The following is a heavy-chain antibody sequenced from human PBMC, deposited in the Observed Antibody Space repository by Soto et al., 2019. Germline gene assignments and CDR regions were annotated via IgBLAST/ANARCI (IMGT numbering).Heavy chain of an antibody. CDR2: IYSGGST. D-gene: IGHD4-4*01. J-gene: IGHJ6*02. CDR3: AKDYSNYRHYYGMDV. CDR1: GFTVSSNY. Sequence: EVQLVESGGGLIQPGGSLRLSCAASGFTVSSNYMSWVRQAPGKGLEWVSVIYSGGSTYYADSVKGRFTISRDNSKNTLYLQMNSLRAEDTAVYYCAKDYSNYRHYYGMDVWGQGTTVTVSS. V-gene: IGHV3-53*01.